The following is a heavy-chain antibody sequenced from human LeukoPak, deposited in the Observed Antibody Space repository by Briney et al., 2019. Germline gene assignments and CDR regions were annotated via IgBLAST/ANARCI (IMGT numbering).Heavy chain of an antibody. CDR3: AKGTAAAANRNWFDP. CDR2: ITESGAGT. CDR1: SSSSYY. J-gene: IGHJ5*02. Sequence: SSSSYYWGWIRQPPGKGLDWVSAITESGAGTYYADSVKGRFTISRDNSKNTLYLQMNSLRAEDTAVYYCAKGTAAAANRNWFDPWGQGTLVTVSS. D-gene: IGHD6-13*01. V-gene: IGHV3-23*01.